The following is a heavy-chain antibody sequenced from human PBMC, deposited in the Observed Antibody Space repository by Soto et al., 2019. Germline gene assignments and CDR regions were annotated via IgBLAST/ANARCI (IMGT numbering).Heavy chain of an antibody. D-gene: IGHD6-13*01. CDR1: GFTFRSYS. CDR2: IRSSSSYI. Sequence: EVQLVESGGGLVKPGGSLRLSCAASGFTFRSYSMNWVRQAPGKGLEWVSSIRSSSSYIYYADSVKGRFTISRDNAKNSLYLQMNSLRAEDTAVYYCARELGIAAAIDYWGQGTLVTVSS. CDR3: ARELGIAAAIDY. J-gene: IGHJ4*02. V-gene: IGHV3-21*01.